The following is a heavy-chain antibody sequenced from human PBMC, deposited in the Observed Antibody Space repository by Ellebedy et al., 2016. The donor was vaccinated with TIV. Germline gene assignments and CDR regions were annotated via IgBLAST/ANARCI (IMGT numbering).Heavy chain of an antibody. V-gene: IGHV3-23*01. Sequence: PWGSLRLSCAASGFTFSTYAMSWVRQAPGEGLEWVSVITAAGDTTFYADSVKGRFIISRDNSKNTLYLQMNGLRADDTAAYYCAKGPLEPPPYYYYGLDVWGQGTTVTVSS. CDR3: AKGPLEPPPYYYYGLDV. D-gene: IGHD1-14*01. J-gene: IGHJ6*02. CDR2: ITAAGDTT. CDR1: GFTFSTYA.